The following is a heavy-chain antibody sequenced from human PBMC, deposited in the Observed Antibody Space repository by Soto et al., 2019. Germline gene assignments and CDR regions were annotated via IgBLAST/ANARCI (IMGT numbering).Heavy chain of an antibody. CDR2: LSGSGGTT. V-gene: IGHV3-23*01. D-gene: IGHD3-10*01. Sequence: EVRLLESGGGLVQPGGSLRLSCSTSGFTFSTYAMNWVRQAPGKGLEWVSALSGSGGTTYYADSVRGRFTISRDNSNNTLFLQMNSLRAEDTALYYCAKQRADYGSGSDTYYFDFWGQGTLVTVSS. CDR3: AKQRADYGSGSDTYYFDF. J-gene: IGHJ4*02. CDR1: GFTFSTYA.